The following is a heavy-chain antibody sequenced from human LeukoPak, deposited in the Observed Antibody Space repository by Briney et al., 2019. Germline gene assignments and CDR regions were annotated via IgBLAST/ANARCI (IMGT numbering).Heavy chain of an antibody. D-gene: IGHD3-3*01. V-gene: IGHV3-48*01. CDR3: ATGYYDFWSGSPDP. CDR1: GFTFSSYS. Sequence: QAGGSLRLSCAASGFTFSSYSMNWVRQAPGKGLEWVSYISSSSSTIYYADSVKGRFTISRDNAKNSLYLQMNSLRAEDTAVYYCATGYYDFWSGSPDPWGQGTLVTVSS. J-gene: IGHJ5*02. CDR2: ISSSSSTI.